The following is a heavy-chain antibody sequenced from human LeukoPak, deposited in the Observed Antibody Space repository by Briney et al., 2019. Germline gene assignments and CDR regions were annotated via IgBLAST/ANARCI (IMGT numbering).Heavy chain of an antibody. CDR2: INHSGST. D-gene: IGHD2-21*01. CDR1: GGSFSGYY. V-gene: IGHV4-34*01. J-gene: IGHJ6*03. Sequence: SETLSLTCAVYGGSFSGYYWSWIRQPPGKGLEWIGEINHSGSTNYNPSLKSRVTISVDTSKNQFSLKLSSVTAADTAVYYCARGAIPAYYYYMDVWGKGTTVTVSS. CDR3: ARGAIPAYYYYMDV.